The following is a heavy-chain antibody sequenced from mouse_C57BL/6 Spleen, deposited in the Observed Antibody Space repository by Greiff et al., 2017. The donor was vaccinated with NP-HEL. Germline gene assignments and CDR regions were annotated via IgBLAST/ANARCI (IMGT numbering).Heavy chain of an antibody. CDR1: GYSFTGYY. CDR3: ARSGELYYFDY. Sequence: EVQLQQSGPELVKPGASVKISCKASGYSFTGYYMNWVKQSPEKSLEWIGEINPSTGGTTYNQKFKAKATLTVDKSSSTAYMQLNSLTSEDSAVYYCARSGELYYFDYWGQGTTLTVSS. V-gene: IGHV1-42*01. CDR2: INPSTGGT. D-gene: IGHD3-1*01. J-gene: IGHJ2*01.